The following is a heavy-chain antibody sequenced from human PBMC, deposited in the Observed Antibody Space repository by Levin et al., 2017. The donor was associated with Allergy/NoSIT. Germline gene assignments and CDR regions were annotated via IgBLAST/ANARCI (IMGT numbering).Heavy chain of an antibody. Sequence: SCAASGFTFSSYSMNWVRQAPGKGLEWVSYISSSSSTIYYADSVKGRFTISRDNAKNSLYLQMNSLRAEDTAVYYCARDREQLVQVYWGQGTLVTVSS. J-gene: IGHJ4*02. CDR2: ISSSSSTI. CDR1: GFTFSSYS. CDR3: ARDREQLVQVY. V-gene: IGHV3-48*01. D-gene: IGHD6-13*01.